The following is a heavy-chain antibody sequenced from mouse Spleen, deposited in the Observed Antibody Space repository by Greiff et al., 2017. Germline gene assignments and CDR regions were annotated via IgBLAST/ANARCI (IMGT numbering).Heavy chain of an antibody. V-gene: IGHV5-9*01. J-gene: IGHJ2*01. CDR2: ISSGGGNT. CDR3: ARHRHFDY. Sequence: EVMLVESGGGLVKLGGSLKLSCAASGFTFSSYAMSWVRQTPEKRLEWVATISSGGGNTYYPDSVKGRFTISRDNAKNTLYLQMSSLKSEDTAMYYCARHRHFDYWGQGTTLTVSS. CDR1: GFTFSSYA.